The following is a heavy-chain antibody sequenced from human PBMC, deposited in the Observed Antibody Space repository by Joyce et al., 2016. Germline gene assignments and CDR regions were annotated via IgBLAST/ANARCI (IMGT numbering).Heavy chain of an antibody. CDR3: ARLRRWSGPSDC. V-gene: IGHV3-74*03. J-gene: IGHJ4*02. Sequence: EVQLVESGGGLVQPGGSLRLSCAACGFTFSSYWMYWVRKAPGKGLVWVSRINRGGRSTTYADSVKGRFTISRDNAKNTLYLQMNSLRAEDTAVYYCARLRRWSGPSDCWGQGTLVTVSS. CDR1: GFTFSSYW. D-gene: IGHD4-23*01. CDR2: INRGGRST.